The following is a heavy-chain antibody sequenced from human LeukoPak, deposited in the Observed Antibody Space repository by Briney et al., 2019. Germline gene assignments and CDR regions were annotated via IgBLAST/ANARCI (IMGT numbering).Heavy chain of an antibody. CDR2: ISGYNAKT. Sequence: GASVKVSCKTSGYTFTSYYVSWVRQAPGQGLEWKGWISGYNAKTKYVQKFQGRITMTIDTSTTTAYMELRSLTSDDTAVYYCARDQEGFDYWGQGTVVTVSS. CDR3: ARDQEGFDY. V-gene: IGHV1-18*04. CDR1: GYTFTSYY. J-gene: IGHJ4*02.